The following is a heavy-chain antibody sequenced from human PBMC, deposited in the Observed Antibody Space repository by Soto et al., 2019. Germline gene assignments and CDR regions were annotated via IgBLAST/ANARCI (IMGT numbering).Heavy chain of an antibody. CDR2: IYHSGST. V-gene: IGHV4-4*02. Sequence: SETLSLTCAVSGGSISSSNWWSWVRQPPGKGLEWIGEIYHSGSTNYNPSLKSRVTISVDKSKNQFSLKLSSVTAADTAVYYCARDRGIAVAGTRALDYFDYWGQGTLVTVSS. CDR1: GGSISSSNW. J-gene: IGHJ4*02. CDR3: ARDRGIAVAGTRALDYFDY. D-gene: IGHD6-19*01.